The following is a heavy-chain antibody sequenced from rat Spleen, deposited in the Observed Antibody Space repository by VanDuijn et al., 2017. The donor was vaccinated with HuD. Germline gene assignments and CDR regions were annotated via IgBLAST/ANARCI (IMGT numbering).Heavy chain of an antibody. CDR2: ISPDGGST. CDR3: TTGGEGVMDA. V-gene: IGHV5-58*01. CDR1: GFTFSGYW. Sequence: EVQLVETGGGLVQPGESLKLSCVASGFTFSGYWMYWIRQAPGEGLEWISSISPDGGSTYYRDSVKGRFTISRDNAKSTLYLQMDSLRSEDTATYYCTTGGEGVMDAWGQGTLVTVSS. J-gene: IGHJ3*01. D-gene: IGHD1-11*01.